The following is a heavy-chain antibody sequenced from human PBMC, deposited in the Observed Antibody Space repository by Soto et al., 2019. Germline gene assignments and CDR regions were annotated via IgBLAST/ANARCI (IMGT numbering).Heavy chain of an antibody. CDR3: ARADAISNYFDY. CDR1: GGSISSGGYY. Sequence: QVQLQESGPGLVKPSQTLSLTCTVSGGSISSGGYYWSWIRQHPGKGLEWIGYIYYSGSTYYNPSRKSRVTRSVDTSKNQFSLKLTSVTAADTAVYYCARADAISNYFDYWGQGTLVTVSS. CDR2: IYYSGST. J-gene: IGHJ4*02. V-gene: IGHV4-31*03. D-gene: IGHD4-4*01.